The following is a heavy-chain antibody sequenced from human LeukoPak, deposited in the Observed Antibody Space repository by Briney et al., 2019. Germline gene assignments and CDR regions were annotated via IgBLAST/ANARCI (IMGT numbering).Heavy chain of an antibody. Sequence: PSETLSLTCTVSGGSISSYYWSWIRQPPGKGLEWIGYIYYSGSTNYNPSLKSRVTISVDTSKNQFSLKLSSVTAADTAVYYYARVVVAANYYYGMDVWGQGTTVTVSS. V-gene: IGHV4-59*01. CDR1: GGSISSYY. J-gene: IGHJ6*02. CDR2: IYYSGST. D-gene: IGHD2-15*01. CDR3: ARVVVAANYYYGMDV.